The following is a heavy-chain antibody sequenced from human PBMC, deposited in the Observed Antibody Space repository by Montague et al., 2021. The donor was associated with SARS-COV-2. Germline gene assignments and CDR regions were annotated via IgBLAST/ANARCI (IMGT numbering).Heavy chain of an antibody. CDR3: ARHRIVTGGFDY. Sequence: SLRLSCAASGFTFSDYWMHWVRQAPGKGLMWLSHINGDGSFTRYADSVKGRFTISRDIPKNTLYLQMNSLTAEDTAVYYCARHRIVTGGFDYWGQGTLVTVSS. D-gene: IGHD2/OR15-2a*01. J-gene: IGHJ4*02. CDR2: INGDGSFT. CDR1: GFTFSDYW. V-gene: IGHV3-74*01.